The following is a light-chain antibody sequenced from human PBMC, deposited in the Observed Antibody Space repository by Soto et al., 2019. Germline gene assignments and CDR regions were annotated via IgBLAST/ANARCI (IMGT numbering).Light chain of an antibody. V-gene: IGKV3-11*01. CDR2: AAS. J-gene: IGKJ5*01. CDR3: QQRSNWPPIT. CDR1: QSVSSY. Sequence: EIVLTQSPATLSLSPGERATLSCRASQSVSSYLAWYRQKPGQAPRLLIYAASNRATGISARCSGSGSGTDFTLPISSLEPEDFAVYYCQQRSNWPPITVGQGTRLEIK.